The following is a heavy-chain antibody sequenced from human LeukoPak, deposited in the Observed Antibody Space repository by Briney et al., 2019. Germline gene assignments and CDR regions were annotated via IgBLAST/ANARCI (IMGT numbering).Heavy chain of an antibody. J-gene: IGHJ5*02. Sequence: SETLSLTCTVSGGSISSYYWSWIRQPAGKGLEWIGRIYTSGSTNYNPSLKSRVTMSVDTSKNQFSLKLSSVTAADTAVYYCARDLGHFDWLLSGWFDPWGQGTLVTVSS. D-gene: IGHD3-9*01. CDR3: ARDLGHFDWLLSGWFDP. CDR1: GGSISSYY. CDR2: IYTSGST. V-gene: IGHV4-4*07.